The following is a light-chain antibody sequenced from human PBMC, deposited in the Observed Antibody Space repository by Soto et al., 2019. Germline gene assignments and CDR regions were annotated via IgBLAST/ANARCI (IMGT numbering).Light chain of an antibody. J-gene: IGKJ1*01. CDR1: QSISSW. V-gene: IGKV1-5*03. Sequence: DIQMTQSPSTLSASVGDRVTITCRASQSISSWLAWYQQKPGKAPKVLIYKASNLQSGVPSRFSGSGSGTDFTLTISSLQPDDFATYYCQQCTSYPPTFGQGTTVDIK. CDR2: KAS. CDR3: QQCTSYPPT.